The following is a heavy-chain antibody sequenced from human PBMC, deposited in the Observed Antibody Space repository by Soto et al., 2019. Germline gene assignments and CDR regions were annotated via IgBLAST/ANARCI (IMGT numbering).Heavy chain of an antibody. CDR1: GYSFITYW. CDR3: ARLGQGGYVQGMDV. D-gene: IGHD5-12*01. CDR2: IDPADSET. Sequence: GESLKISCKGSGYSFITYWIAWVRQKPGKGLEWMGIIDPADSETKYSPSFQGQVTISADKPINTAYLQWSSLKASDTAMYYCARLGQGGYVQGMDVWGQGTTVTVSS. V-gene: IGHV5-51*01. J-gene: IGHJ6*02.